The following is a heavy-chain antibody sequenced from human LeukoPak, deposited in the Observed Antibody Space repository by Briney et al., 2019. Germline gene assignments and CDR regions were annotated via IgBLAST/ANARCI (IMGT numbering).Heavy chain of an antibody. J-gene: IGHJ1*01. Sequence: SETLSLTCTVSGGSISTYYWNWIRQPPGKGLEWIGYIYHSGSTNYNPSLQSRVTISVDTSKNQFSLNLNSVTAADTAVYYCARGGAARLHYQNWGQGTLVTVSS. CDR2: IYHSGST. V-gene: IGHV4-59*01. CDR1: GGSISTYY. CDR3: ARGGAARLHYQN. D-gene: IGHD6-6*01.